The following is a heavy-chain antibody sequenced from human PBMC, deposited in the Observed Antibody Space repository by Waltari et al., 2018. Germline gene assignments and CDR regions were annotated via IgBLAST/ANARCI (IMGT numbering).Heavy chain of an antibody. CDR1: GFTFSSYS. CDR2: INSDGSTT. J-gene: IGHJ2*01. D-gene: IGHD3-10*01. CDR3: ARAQLTMARNLDL. V-gene: IGHV3-74*01. Sequence: EVQLVESWGGLVQPGGSLRLSCAASGFTFSSYSMNWVRQAPGKGLVWVSRINSDGSTTSYADSVKGRFTISRDNAKNTLYLQMNSLRADDTSVYYCARAQLTMARNLDLWGRGTLVTVSS.